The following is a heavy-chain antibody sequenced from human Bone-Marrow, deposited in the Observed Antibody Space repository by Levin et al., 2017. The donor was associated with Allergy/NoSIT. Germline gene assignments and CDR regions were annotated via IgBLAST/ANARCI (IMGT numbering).Heavy chain of an antibody. D-gene: IGHD5-12*01. J-gene: IGHJ4*02. CDR1: GFTFSSYS. CDR3: ARGPPTIIVATIHGPHDY. CDR2: ISSSSSYI. Sequence: GESLKISCAASGFTFSSYSMNWVRQAPGKGLEWVSSISSSSSYIYYADSVKGRFTISRDNAKNSLYLQMNSLRAEDTAVYYCARGPPTIIVATIHGPHDYWGQGTLVTVSS. V-gene: IGHV3-21*01.